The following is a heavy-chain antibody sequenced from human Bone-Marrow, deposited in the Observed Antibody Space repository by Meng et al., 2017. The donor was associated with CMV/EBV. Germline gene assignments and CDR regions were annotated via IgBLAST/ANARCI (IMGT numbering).Heavy chain of an antibody. J-gene: IGHJ4*02. CDR2: INPSGDKT. CDR3: AKESPGTTYFDY. CDR1: GNTFVNGY. Sequence: CKASGNTFVNGYVHWVRQAPGQGLEWMGVINPSGDKTTYAQTFQGRVTMTRDTSTGTVYMELRSLRSEDAAVYYCAKESPGTTYFDYWGQGTLVTVSS. V-gene: IGHV1-46*01. D-gene: IGHD1/OR15-1a*01.